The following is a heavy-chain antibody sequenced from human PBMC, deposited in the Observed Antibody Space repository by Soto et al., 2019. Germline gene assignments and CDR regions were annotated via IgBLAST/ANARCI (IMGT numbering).Heavy chain of an antibody. Sequence: PGGSLRLSCAASGFTFSTYSMNWARQVPGKGLEWLSYIGTGSSTIYYADSVKGRFTISRDNAKNSLYLQMNSLRAEDTAVYYCARGRSTSHFYFYYMDVWGKGTTVTVSS. J-gene: IGHJ6*03. CDR1: GFTFSTYS. CDR2: IGTGSSTI. CDR3: ARGRSTSHFYFYYMDV. V-gene: IGHV3-48*01. D-gene: IGHD2-2*01.